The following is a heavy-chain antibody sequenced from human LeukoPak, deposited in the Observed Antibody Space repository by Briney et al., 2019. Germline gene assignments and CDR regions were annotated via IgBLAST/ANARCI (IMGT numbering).Heavy chain of an antibody. CDR2: IIPILGIA. V-gene: IGHV1-69*04. Sequence: GASVKVSCKASGGTFSSYTISWVRQAPGQGLEWMGRIIPILGIANYAQKFQGRVTITADKSTSTAYMELSSLRSEDTAVYYCARDRFVDYDFWSGYYPPAEIDYRGQGTLVTVSS. J-gene: IGHJ4*02. D-gene: IGHD3-3*01. CDR1: GGTFSSYT. CDR3: ARDRFVDYDFWSGYYPPAEIDY.